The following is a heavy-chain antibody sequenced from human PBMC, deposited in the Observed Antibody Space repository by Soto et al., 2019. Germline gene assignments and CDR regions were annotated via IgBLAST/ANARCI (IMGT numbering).Heavy chain of an antibody. CDR3: ARVSYSSSWYGQYNWFDP. J-gene: IGHJ5*02. V-gene: IGHV1-69*13. D-gene: IGHD6-13*01. CDR1: GGTLSSYA. Sequence: ASVKVSCKASGGTLSSYAISWVRQAPGQGLEWMGGIIPIFGTANYAQKFQGRVTITADESTSTAYMELSSLRSEDTAVYYCARVSYSSSWYGQYNWFDPWGQGTLVTLPS. CDR2: IIPIFGTA.